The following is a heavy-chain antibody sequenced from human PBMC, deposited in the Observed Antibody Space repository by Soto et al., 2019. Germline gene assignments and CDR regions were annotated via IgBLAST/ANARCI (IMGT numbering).Heavy chain of an antibody. CDR2: IYYSGTT. J-gene: IGHJ4*02. D-gene: IGHD3-22*01. CDR3: AYYDNRGSGY. V-gene: IGHV4-61*08. CDR1: GGSISSRGYY. Sequence: SETLSLTCTVSGGSISSRGYYWSWIRQPPGKELEWVGYIYYSGTTSYNPSLKSRVTISVDTSKNQFSLVLTSVIAADTAVYYCAYYDNRGSGYWGQGTLVTVSS.